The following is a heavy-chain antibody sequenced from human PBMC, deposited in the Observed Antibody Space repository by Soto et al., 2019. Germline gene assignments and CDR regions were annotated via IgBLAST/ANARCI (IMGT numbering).Heavy chain of an antibody. CDR3: AGSVRPLSWFDP. CDR1: RFPFCPYV. D-gene: IGHD3-10*01. V-gene: IGHV3-23*01. Sequence: HPGESLRLSCVASRFPFCPYVINWLRQSPGKWLEWVCCSGGSGTTIYCADSVKGRFTISRDNFGNTMYLKMNSVRVEDTAVYYCAGSVRPLSWFDPWGQGT. J-gene: IGHJ5*02. CDR2: SGGSGTTI.